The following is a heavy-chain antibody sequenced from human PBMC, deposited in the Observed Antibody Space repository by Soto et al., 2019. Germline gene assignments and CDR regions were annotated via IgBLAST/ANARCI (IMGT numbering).Heavy chain of an antibody. CDR1: GFSVSANY. CDR3: APQRTNDNGDTNVALDI. V-gene: IGHV3-53*01. J-gene: IGHJ3*02. Sequence: EVQLVESGGGLIQPGGSLRLSCAASGFSVSANYMNWVRQAPGKGLQWVSLLYAGGATFYADSVKGRFTISRDSSTNTLYHQMDSLRVDHTAVYYCAPQRTNDNGDTNVALDIWGQGKVVSVSS. CDR2: LYAGGAT. D-gene: IGHD2-8*01.